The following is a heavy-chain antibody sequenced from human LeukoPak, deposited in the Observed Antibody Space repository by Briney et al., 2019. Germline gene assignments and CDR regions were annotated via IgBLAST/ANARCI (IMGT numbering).Heavy chain of an antibody. CDR2: ISGDGGST. CDR3: AKSRREYDFWSVYFDY. J-gene: IGHJ4*02. Sequence: VGSLRLSCAASGFTFDDYAMHWVRQAPGKGLEWVSLISGDGGSTYYADSVKGRFTISRDNSKNSLYLQMNSLRTEDTALYYCAKSRREYDFWSVYFDYWGQGTLVTVSS. V-gene: IGHV3-43*02. CDR1: GFTFDDYA. D-gene: IGHD3-3*01.